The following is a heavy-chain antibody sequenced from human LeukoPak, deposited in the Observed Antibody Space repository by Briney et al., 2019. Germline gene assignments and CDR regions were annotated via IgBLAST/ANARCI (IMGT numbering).Heavy chain of an antibody. D-gene: IGHD1-26*01. Sequence: GGSLRLSCAASGFTLNRYSMNWVRQAPGKGLEWVSSISSSSSYIYYADSVKGRFTISRDNAKNSLYLQMNSLRAEDTAVYYCAREDASGFDYWGQGTLVTVSS. V-gene: IGHV3-21*01. CDR2: ISSSSSYI. J-gene: IGHJ4*02. CDR3: AREDASGFDY. CDR1: GFTLNRYS.